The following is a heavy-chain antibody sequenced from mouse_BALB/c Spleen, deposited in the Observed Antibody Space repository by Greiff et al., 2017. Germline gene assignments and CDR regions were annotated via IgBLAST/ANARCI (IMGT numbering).Heavy chain of an antibody. Sequence: VKVVESGPGLVAPSQSLSITCTVSGFSFTSYGVHWVRQPPGKGLEWLGVIWAGGSTNYNSALMSRLSISKDNSKSQVFVKMNSLQTDDTAMYYGARDPYGNYAMDYWGQGTSVTVSA. CDR3: ARDPYGNYAMDY. CDR2: IWAGGST. V-gene: IGHV2-9*02. J-gene: IGHJ4*01. D-gene: IGHD2-1*01. CDR1: GFSFTSYG.